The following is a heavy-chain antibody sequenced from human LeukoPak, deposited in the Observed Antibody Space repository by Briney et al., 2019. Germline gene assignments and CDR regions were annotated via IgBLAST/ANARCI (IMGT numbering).Heavy chain of an antibody. CDR1: GYTFTSYG. CDR2: ISAYNGNT. Sequence: GASVKVSCKASGYTFTSYGISWVRQAPGQGLEWMGWISAYNGNTNYAQKLQGRVTMTTDTSTSTAYMELRSLRSDDTAVYYCARASREYQLLVALYYYYYMDVWGKGTTVTISS. J-gene: IGHJ6*03. V-gene: IGHV1-18*01. CDR3: ARASREYQLLVALYYYYYMDV. D-gene: IGHD2-2*01.